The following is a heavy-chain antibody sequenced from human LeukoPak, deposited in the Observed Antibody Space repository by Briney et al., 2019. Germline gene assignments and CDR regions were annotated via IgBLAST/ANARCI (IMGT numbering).Heavy chain of an antibody. CDR3: ARDRGGYNQNAFDI. CDR2: IIPIFGTA. Sequence: SVTVSCKASGGTFSSYAISWVRQAPGQGLEWMGGIIPIFGTANYAQKFQGRVTITADESTSTAYMELSSLRSEDTAVYYCARDRGGYNQNAFDIWGQGTMVTVSS. D-gene: IGHD5-24*01. V-gene: IGHV1-69*13. J-gene: IGHJ3*02. CDR1: GGTFSSYA.